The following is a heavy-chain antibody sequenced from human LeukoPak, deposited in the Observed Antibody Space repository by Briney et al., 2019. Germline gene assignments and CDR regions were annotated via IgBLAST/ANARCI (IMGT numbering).Heavy chain of an antibody. D-gene: IGHD2-2*01. CDR1: GFTVSSNY. CDR3: ARAGTSRFDY. J-gene: IGHJ4*02. CDR2: IYHSGST. Sequence: LRLSCAASGFTVSSNYMSWIRQPPGKGLEWIGYIYHSGSTYYNPSLKSRVTISVDRSKNQFSLKLSSVTAADTAVYYCARAGTSRFDYWGQGTLVTVSS. V-gene: IGHV4-30-2*01.